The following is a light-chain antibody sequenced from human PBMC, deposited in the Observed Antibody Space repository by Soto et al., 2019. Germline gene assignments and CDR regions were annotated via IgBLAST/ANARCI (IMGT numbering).Light chain of an antibody. J-gene: IGKJ1*01. CDR3: QQYGSSLPWT. CDR1: QSVSSSY. V-gene: IGKV3-20*01. CDR2: GAS. Sequence: EIVLTQSPGTLSLSPGERATLSCRASQSVSSSYLAWYQQKPGQAPRLLIYGASSRATGIPDRFSGSGSGTDFTLTIIRLEHEDFAVYYCQQYGSSLPWTFGQGTKVEIK.